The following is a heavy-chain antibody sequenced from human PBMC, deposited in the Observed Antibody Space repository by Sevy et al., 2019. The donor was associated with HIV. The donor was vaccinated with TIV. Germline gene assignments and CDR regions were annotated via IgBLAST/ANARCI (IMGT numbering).Heavy chain of an antibody. CDR1: GFTFSSYA. D-gene: IGHD3-3*01. Sequence: GGSLRLSCAASGFTFSSYAMHWVRQAPGKGLEWVALISFDGPNKNYVDSVKGRFTISRDNSQNTLHLQMNSLRTEDTAVYYCARDRRKSRITIFGVLLGSYGMDVWGQGTTVTVSS. V-gene: IGHV3-30*03. CDR2: ISFDGPNK. J-gene: IGHJ6*02. CDR3: ARDRRKSRITIFGVLLGSYGMDV.